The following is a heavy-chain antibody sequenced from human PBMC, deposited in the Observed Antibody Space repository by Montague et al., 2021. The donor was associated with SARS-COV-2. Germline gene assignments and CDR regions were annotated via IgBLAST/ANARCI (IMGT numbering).Heavy chain of an antibody. J-gene: IGHJ3*02. CDR3: ARDQGGYGTFDI. Sequence: SLRLSCAASGFIFSDYYMTWIRQAPGKGLEWVSHISGSGSKTYYADSVKGRFTISRDTANNSVYLQMNSLGAEDTAVYYCARDQGGYGTFDIWGQGTMVTVSS. CDR2: ISGSGSKT. D-gene: IGHD5-12*01. CDR1: GFIFSDYY. V-gene: IGHV3-11*01.